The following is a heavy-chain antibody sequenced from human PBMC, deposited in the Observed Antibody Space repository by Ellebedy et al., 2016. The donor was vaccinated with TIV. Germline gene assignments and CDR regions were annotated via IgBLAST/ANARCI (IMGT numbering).Heavy chain of an antibody. CDR2: IRGKAYGGTT. V-gene: IGHV3-49*04. J-gene: IGHJ2*01. CDR3: GRGNWYFDL. D-gene: IGHD6-13*01. CDR1: GFTFSNYG. Sequence: GESLKISCAASGFTFSNYGMHWVRQAPGKGLEWLGFIRGKAYGGTTEYAASVKGRFTISRDDSKNSVYLQMNSLKTEDTAVYFCGRGNWYFDLWGRGTLVTVSS.